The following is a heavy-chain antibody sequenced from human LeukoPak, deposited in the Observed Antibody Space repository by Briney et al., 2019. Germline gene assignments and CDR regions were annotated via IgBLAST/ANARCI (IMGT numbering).Heavy chain of an antibody. V-gene: IGHV4-34*01. J-gene: IGHJ3*02. Sequence: SETLSLTCAVYGGSFSGYYWSWIRQPPGKGLEWIGEINHSGSTNYNPSLKSRVTISVDTSKDQFSLKLSSVTAADTAVYYCARANGGSYYGWAFDIWGQGTMVTVSS. D-gene: IGHD1-26*01. CDR3: ARANGGSYYGWAFDI. CDR2: INHSGST. CDR1: GGSFSGYY.